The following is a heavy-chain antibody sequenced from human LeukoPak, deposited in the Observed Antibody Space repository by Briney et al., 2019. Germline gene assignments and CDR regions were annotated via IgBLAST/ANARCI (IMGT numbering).Heavy chain of an antibody. J-gene: IGHJ2*01. CDR2: IYHSGST. V-gene: IGHV4-30-2*01. CDR3: ARASLAYCGGDCYYYWYFDL. D-gene: IGHD2-21*02. CDR1: GGSISSGGYS. Sequence: SQTLSLTCTVSGGSISSGGYSWSWIRQPPGKGLEWIGYIYHSGSTYYNPTLKSRVTISVDRSKNQFSLKLSSVTAADTAVYYCARASLAYCGGDCYYYWYFDLWGRGTLVTVSS.